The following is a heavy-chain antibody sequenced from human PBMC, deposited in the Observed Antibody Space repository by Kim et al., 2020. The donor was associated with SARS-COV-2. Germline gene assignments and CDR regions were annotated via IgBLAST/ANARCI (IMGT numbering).Heavy chain of an antibody. CDR1: GGSFSGYY. V-gene: IGHV4-34*01. J-gene: IGHJ6*02. CDR2: INHSGST. Sequence: SETLSLTCAVYGGSFSGYYWSWIRQPPGKGLEWIGEINHSGSTNYNPSLKSRVTISVDTSKNQFSLKLSSVTAADTAVYYCARESTMVRGVINYYGMDVWGQGTTVTVSS. CDR3: ARESTMVRGVINYYGMDV. D-gene: IGHD3-10*01.